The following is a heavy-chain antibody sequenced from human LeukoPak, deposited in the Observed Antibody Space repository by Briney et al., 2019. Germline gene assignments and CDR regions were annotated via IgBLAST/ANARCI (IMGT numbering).Heavy chain of an antibody. CDR1: GGSISSGSYY. D-gene: IGHD3-3*01. J-gene: IGHJ6*03. Sequence: PSETLSLTCTVSGGSISSGSYYWSWIRQPAGKGLEWIGRIYTSGSTNYNPSLKSRVTMSVDTSKNQFSLKLSSVTAADTAVYYCARENDKNILRFLEWPMDVWGKGTTVTVSS. CDR2: IYTSGST. V-gene: IGHV4-61*02. CDR3: ARENDKNILRFLEWPMDV.